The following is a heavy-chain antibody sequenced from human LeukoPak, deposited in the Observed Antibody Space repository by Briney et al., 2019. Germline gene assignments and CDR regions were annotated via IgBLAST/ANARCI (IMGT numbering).Heavy chain of an antibody. CDR2: INSEGSST. Sequence: GGSLRLSCAASGFTFSSYCMHWVRQAPGKGLVWVSRINSEGSSTIYADSVRGRYTISRDNAKTTLYLQMNSLRAEDTAVYYCARGIVGATPYYYYGMDVWGQGTTVTVSS. D-gene: IGHD1-26*01. CDR3: ARGIVGATPYYYYGMDV. CDR1: GFTFSSYC. V-gene: IGHV3-74*01. J-gene: IGHJ6*02.